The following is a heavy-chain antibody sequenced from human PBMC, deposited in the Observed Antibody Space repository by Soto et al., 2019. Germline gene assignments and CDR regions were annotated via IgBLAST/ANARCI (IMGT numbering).Heavy chain of an antibody. V-gene: IGHV4-39*01. CDR2: IYYSGST. D-gene: IGHD3-10*01. J-gene: IGHJ4*02. CDR3: ARPRSQHYYGSGSYYEFDY. Sequence: SETLSLTCTVSCGAISSSSYYWGWIRQPPGKGLEWIGSIYYSGSTYYNPSLKSRVTISVDTSKNQFSLKLSSVTAADTAVYYCARPRSQHYYGSGSYYEFDYWGQGTLVTVSS. CDR1: CGAISSSSYY.